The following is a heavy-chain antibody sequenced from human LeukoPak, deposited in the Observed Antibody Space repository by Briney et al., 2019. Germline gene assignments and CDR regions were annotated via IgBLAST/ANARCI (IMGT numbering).Heavy chain of an antibody. V-gene: IGHV3-21*01. D-gene: IGHD3-9*01. CDR1: GFTFSSYS. Sequence: KPGGSLRLSCAASGFTFSSYSMNWVRQAPGKGLEWVSSISSSSSYIYYADSVKGRFTISRDNAKNSLYLQMNSLRAEDTAVYYCARDRETYYDILTGYYTLGDAFDIWGQGTMVTVSS. CDR3: ARDRETYYDILTGYYTLGDAFDI. J-gene: IGHJ3*02. CDR2: ISSSSSYI.